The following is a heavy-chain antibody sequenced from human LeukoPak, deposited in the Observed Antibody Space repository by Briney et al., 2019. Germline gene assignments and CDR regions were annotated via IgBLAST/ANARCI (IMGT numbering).Heavy chain of an antibody. CDR3: ARYGYPSASDY. V-gene: IGHV3-23*01. CDR2: ISDSGRST. J-gene: IGHJ4*02. D-gene: IGHD2-15*01. Sequence: PGGSLRLSCAASGFTFSSYAMSWVRQAPGTGLEWVSAISDSGRSTYYADPVQGRFTISRDNAKNSLDLQMNSLRAEDTAVYYCARYGYPSASDYWGQGTLVTVSS. CDR1: GFTFSSYA.